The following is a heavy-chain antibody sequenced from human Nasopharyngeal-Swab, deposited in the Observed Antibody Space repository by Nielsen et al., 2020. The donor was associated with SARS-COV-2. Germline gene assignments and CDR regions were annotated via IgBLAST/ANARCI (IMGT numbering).Heavy chain of an antibody. D-gene: IGHD3-3*01. Sequence: SLKISCAASGFTFDDYGMHWVRQPPGKGLEWVSGISWDGLTIGYADSVKGRFTISRDNAKTSLYLQMNSLRVEDMAFYYCAKATNARYDFWSGSFDYWGQGTLVTVSS. CDR3: AKATNARYDFWSGSFDY. CDR2: ISWDGLTI. J-gene: IGHJ4*02. CDR1: GFTFDDYG. V-gene: IGHV3-9*03.